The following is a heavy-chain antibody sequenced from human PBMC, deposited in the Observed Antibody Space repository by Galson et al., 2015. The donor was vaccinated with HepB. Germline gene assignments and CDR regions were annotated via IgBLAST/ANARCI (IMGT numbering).Heavy chain of an antibody. CDR2: IIPIFGTA. D-gene: IGHD2-15*01. CDR3: ARGVAATNLYYYYYYGMDV. Sequence: ASGGTFSSYAISWVRQAPGQGLEWMGGIIPIFGTANYAQKFQGRVTITADESTSIAYMELSSLRSEDTAVYYCARGVAATNLYYYYYYGMDVWGQGTTVTVSS. CDR1: GGTFSSYA. V-gene: IGHV1-69*01. J-gene: IGHJ6*02.